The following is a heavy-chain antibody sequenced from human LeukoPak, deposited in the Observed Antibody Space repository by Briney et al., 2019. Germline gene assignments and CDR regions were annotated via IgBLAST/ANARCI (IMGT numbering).Heavy chain of an antibody. CDR2: ISPSGDRT. CDR3: VKGGIIAPLDN. V-gene: IGHV3-23*01. J-gene: IGHJ4*02. Sequence: PGGSLRLSCAASGFTFSGYAMTWVRQAPGKRLNWVSTISPSGDRTYYADSVKGRFTISRDNSKNTLDLQMNGLRAEDTAGHYCVKGGIIAPLDNWGQGTLVTVSS. CDR1: GFTFSGYA. D-gene: IGHD2/OR15-2a*01.